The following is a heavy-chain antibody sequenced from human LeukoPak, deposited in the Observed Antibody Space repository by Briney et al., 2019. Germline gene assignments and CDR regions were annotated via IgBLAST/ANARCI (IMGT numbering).Heavy chain of an antibody. CDR2: NNPSGGST. J-gene: IGHJ4*02. D-gene: IGHD2-2*01. Sequence: ASVKVSCKASGYTFTSYYMHWVRQAPGQGLEWMGINNPSGGSTSYAQKFQGRVTMTRDTSTSTVYMELSSLRSEDTAVYYCARDDALNYCSSTSCSPLFDYWGQGTLVTVSS. V-gene: IGHV1-46*01. CDR3: ARDDALNYCSSTSCSPLFDY. CDR1: GYTFTSYY.